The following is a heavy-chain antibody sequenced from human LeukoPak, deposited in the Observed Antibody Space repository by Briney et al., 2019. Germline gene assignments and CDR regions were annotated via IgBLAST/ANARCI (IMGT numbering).Heavy chain of an antibody. CDR3: ARDQADTAMVPPYFDY. Sequence: GGSLRLSCAASGFTFSSYSMNWVRQAPGKGLEWVSSISSSSSYIYYADSVKGRFTISRDNAKNSLYLLMNSLRAEDTAVYYCARDQADTAMVPPYFDYWGQGTLVTVSS. CDR1: GFTFSSYS. J-gene: IGHJ4*02. D-gene: IGHD5-18*01. V-gene: IGHV3-21*01. CDR2: ISSSSSYI.